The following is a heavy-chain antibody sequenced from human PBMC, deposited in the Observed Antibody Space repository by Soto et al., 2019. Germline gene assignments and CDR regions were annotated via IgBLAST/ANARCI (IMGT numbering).Heavy chain of an antibody. CDR3: APQGDTAAALEY. D-gene: IGHD5-18*01. V-gene: IGHV3-23*01. Sequence: GGSLRLSCAASGFTFSSYAMSWVRQAPGKGLEWVSGISGSGLSTYYADSVKGRFTISRDNSKSTSYLQMNSLRADDTAIYYCAPQGDTAAALEYWGQGTLVTVSS. CDR2: ISGSGLST. CDR1: GFTFSSYA. J-gene: IGHJ4*02.